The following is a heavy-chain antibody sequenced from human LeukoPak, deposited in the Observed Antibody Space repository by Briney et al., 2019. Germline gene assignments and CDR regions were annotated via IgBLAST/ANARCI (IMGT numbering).Heavy chain of an antibody. Sequence: GGSLRLSCAASGFTFSSYWMSWVRQAPGKGLEWVANIKQDGSEKYYVDSVKGRFTISRDNAKNSLYLQMNSLRAEGTAVYYCARTLLPVGCGGDCYYRDAFDIWGQGTMVTVSS. CDR1: GFTFSSYW. V-gene: IGHV3-7*01. CDR2: IKQDGSEK. D-gene: IGHD2-21*01. J-gene: IGHJ3*02. CDR3: ARTLLPVGCGGDCYYRDAFDI.